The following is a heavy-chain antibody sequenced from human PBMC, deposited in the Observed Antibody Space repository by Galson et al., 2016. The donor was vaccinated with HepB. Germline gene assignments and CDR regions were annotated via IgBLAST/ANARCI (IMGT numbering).Heavy chain of an antibody. J-gene: IGHJ3*02. D-gene: IGHD3-10*01. CDR2: MYNNGNS. Sequence: TLSLTCSVSGGSVNSGGYYWTWIRQQPGKGLEWIGYMYNNGNSYYNPSLKSRVTISLDMSKNQFSLRLTSVTAADTALYYCAAGDASGDYYYAYDIWGQGTMVTVSS. CDR1: GGSVNSGGYY. CDR3: AAGDASGDYYYAYDI. V-gene: IGHV4-31*03.